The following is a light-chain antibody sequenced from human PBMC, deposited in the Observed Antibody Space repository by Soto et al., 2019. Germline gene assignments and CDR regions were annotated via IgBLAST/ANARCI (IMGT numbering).Light chain of an antibody. Sequence: EIVLTQSPGTLSLSPGERATLSCRASQSVSSSYLAWYQQKPGQAPRLLIYGASSRATGIRDRFRGSWSGKAFPPTISSLEPEDFAVYYCQQYGSSPRLTSGGGTKVDIK. CDR2: GAS. CDR3: QQYGSSPRLT. CDR1: QSVSSSY. V-gene: IGKV3-20*01. J-gene: IGKJ4*01.